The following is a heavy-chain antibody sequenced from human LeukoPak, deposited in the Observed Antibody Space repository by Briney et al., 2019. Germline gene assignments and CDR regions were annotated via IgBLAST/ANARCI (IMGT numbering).Heavy chain of an antibody. D-gene: IGHD3-10*01. J-gene: IGHJ5*02. Sequence: ASVKVSCKASGGTFSSYAISWVRQGPGQGLEWMGGIIPIFGTANYAQKFQGRVTITADESTSTAYMELSSLRSEDTAVYYCARSMVRGVILFSWFDPWGQGTLVTVSS. CDR2: IIPIFGTA. CDR3: ARSMVRGVILFSWFDP. CDR1: GGTFSSYA. V-gene: IGHV1-69*13.